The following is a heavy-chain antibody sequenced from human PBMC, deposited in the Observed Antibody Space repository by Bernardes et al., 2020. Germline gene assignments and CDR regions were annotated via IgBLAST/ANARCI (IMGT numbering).Heavy chain of an antibody. CDR2: INHSGST. V-gene: IGHV4-34*01. Sequence: SETLSLTCAVYGGSFSGYYWSWIRQPPGKGLEWIGEINHSGSTNYNPSLKSRVTISVDTSKNQFSLKLSSVTAADTAVYYCARGRVTIFGVVTGYYYYGMDVWGKGTTVTVSS. D-gene: IGHD3-3*01. CDR1: GGSFSGYY. J-gene: IGHJ6*04. CDR3: ARGRVTIFGVVTGYYYYGMDV.